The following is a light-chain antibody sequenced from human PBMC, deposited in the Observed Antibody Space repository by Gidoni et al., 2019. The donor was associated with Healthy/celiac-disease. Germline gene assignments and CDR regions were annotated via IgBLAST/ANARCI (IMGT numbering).Light chain of an antibody. CDR1: SSNSGSNT. V-gene: IGLV1-44*01. CDR3: AAWDDSLNGSYV. CDR2: SNN. Sequence: QSVLTPPPSASGTPGQRVTISCSGSSSNSGSNTVNWYQQLPGTAPKLLIYSNNQRPSGVPDRFSGSKSGTSASLAISGLQSEDEADYYCAAWDDSLNGSYVFGTGTKVTVL. J-gene: IGLJ1*01.